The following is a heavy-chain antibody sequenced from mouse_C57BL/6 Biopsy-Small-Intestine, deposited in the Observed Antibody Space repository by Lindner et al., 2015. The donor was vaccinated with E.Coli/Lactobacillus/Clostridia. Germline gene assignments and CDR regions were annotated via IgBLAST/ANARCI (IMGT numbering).Heavy chain of an antibody. CDR1: GYTFTGYW. V-gene: IGHV1-9*01. J-gene: IGHJ4*01. Sequence: VQLQESGPELVRPGASVKISCKATGYTFTGYWIEWVKQRPGHGLEWIGEILPGSSSSNYNEKFKGKATFTADTSSNTAYMQLSSLTTEDSAIYYCARRYGVPYVMDYWGQGTSVTVSS. CDR2: ILPGSSSS. CDR3: ARRYGVPYVMDY. D-gene: IGHD1-1*01.